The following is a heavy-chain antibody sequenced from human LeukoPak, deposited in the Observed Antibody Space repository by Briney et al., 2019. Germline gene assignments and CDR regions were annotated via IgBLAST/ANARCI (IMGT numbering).Heavy chain of an antibody. CDR3: VFVPGGYGTIY. D-gene: IGHD2-8*01. J-gene: IGHJ4*02. Sequence: GGSLRLSCGVFGFTFRNYAISCVRRGPGEGLERVSAITGSADATYYADSVKGRFTVSRDNSKSTLHLQMNSLRAEDTALYYCVFVPGGYGTIYWGQGTPVIVSS. CDR2: ITGSADAT. V-gene: IGHV3-23*01. CDR1: GFTFRNYA.